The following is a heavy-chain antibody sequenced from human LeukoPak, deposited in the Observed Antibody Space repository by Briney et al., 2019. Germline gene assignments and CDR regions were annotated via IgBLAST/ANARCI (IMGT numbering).Heavy chain of an antibody. CDR2: ISNDGSNK. J-gene: IGHJ6*02. CDR1: GFTFSGYG. CDR3: ARDVQPLRFLEWPPYYYYYGMDV. D-gene: IGHD3-3*01. Sequence: PGGSLRLSCAASGFTFSGYGMHWVRQAPGKGLEWVAVISNDGSNKYYADSVKGRFTISRDNSKNTLYLQMNSLRAEDTAVYYCARDVQPLRFLEWPPYYYYYGMDVWGQGTTVTVSS. V-gene: IGHV3-30*03.